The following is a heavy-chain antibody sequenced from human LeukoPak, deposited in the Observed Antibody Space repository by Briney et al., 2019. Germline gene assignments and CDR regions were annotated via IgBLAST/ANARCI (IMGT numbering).Heavy chain of an antibody. Sequence: GASVKVSCKASGYTFTSYYMHWVRQAPGQGLEWMGIINPSGGSTSYAQKFQGRVTMTRDTSTSTVYMELSSLRSEDTAVYYCARELGIVQDVSSAAGTGYWGQGTLVTVSS. J-gene: IGHJ4*02. V-gene: IGHV1-46*01. D-gene: IGHD6-13*01. CDR3: ARELGIVQDVSSAAGTGY. CDR2: INPSGGST. CDR1: GYTFTSYY.